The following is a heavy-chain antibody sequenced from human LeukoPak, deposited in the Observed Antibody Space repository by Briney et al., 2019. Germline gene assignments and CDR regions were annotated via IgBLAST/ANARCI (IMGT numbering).Heavy chain of an antibody. J-gene: IGHJ3*02. CDR3: ARSYGDYDAGAFDI. CDR1: GFTFSSYE. V-gene: IGHV3-48*03. CDR2: ISSSGSTI. Sequence: GGSLRLSCAASGFTFSSYEMNWVRQAPGKGLEWVSYISSSGSTIYYADSVKGRFTISRDNAKNSLYLQMNSLRAEDTAVYYCARSYGDYDAGAFDIWGQGTMVTVSS. D-gene: IGHD4-17*01.